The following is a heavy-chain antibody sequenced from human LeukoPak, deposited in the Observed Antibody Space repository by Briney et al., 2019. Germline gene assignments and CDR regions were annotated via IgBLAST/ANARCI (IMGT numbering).Heavy chain of an antibody. V-gene: IGHV3-21*01. CDR1: GFTFSSYS. CDR3: ERGDGKVLRFLEWNLMDV. Sequence: GGSLRLSCAASGFTFSSYSMNWVRQAPGKGLEWVSSISSSSSYIYYADSVKGRFTISRDNAKNSLYLQMNSLRAEDAAVYYCERGDGKVLRFLEWNLMDVWGKGTTVTVSS. D-gene: IGHD3-3*01. J-gene: IGHJ6*03. CDR2: ISSSSSYI.